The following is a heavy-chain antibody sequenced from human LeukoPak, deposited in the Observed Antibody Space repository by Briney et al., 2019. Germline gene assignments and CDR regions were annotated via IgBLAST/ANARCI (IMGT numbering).Heavy chain of an antibody. CDR2: IGGSAAST. D-gene: IGHD2-2*01. CDR1: GFVFSPYA. CDR3: ASHHLADQEYYFDY. Sequence: GSLRLSCATSGFVFSPYAMSWVRQAPGKGLEWVSAIGGSAASTYYADSVKGRFTISRDNAKNSLYLQMNSLRAEDTAVYYCASHHLADQEYYFDYWGQGTLVTVSS. V-gene: IGHV3-23*01. J-gene: IGHJ4*02.